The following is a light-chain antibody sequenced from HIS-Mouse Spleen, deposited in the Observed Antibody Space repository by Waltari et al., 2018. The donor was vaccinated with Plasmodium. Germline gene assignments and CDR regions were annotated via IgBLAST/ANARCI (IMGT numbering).Light chain of an antibody. J-gene: IGKJ2*01. CDR3: QQYDNLPYT. Sequence: DIQMTQSPSSLSASVGDRVTITCQASQDISNYLNWYQQKPGQAPKLLIYDASNLETGVPSRISGSGSGTDFTFTSRSLQPEDIGTYYCQQYDNLPYTFGQGTKLEIK. V-gene: IGKV1-33*01. CDR1: QDISNY. CDR2: DAS.